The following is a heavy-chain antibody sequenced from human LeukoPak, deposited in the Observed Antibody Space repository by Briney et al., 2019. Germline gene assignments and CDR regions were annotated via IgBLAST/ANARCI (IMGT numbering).Heavy chain of an antibody. CDR2: IKSKTDGGTT. Sequence: GGSLRLSCAASGFTFSNAWMNWVRQAPGKGLEWVGRIKSKTDGGTTDYAAPVKGRFTISRDDSKNTLYLQMNSLKAEDTAVYYCSTTYYYDSSEGYWGQGTLVTASS. CDR1: GFTFSNAW. J-gene: IGHJ4*02. V-gene: IGHV3-15*07. D-gene: IGHD3-22*01. CDR3: STTYYYDSSEGY.